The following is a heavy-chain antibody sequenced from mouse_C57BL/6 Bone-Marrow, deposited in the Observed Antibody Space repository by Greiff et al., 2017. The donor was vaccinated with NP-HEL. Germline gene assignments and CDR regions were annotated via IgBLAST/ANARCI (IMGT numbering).Heavy chain of an antibody. Sequence: VQLKESGPELVKPGASVKMSCKASGYTFTDYNMHWVKQSHGKSLEWIGYINPNNGGTSYNQKFKGKATLTVNKSSSTAYMELRSLTSEDSAVYYCARGTTVVGDYWGQGTTLTVSS. CDR1: GYTFTDYN. J-gene: IGHJ2*01. CDR2: INPNNGGT. D-gene: IGHD1-1*01. V-gene: IGHV1-22*01. CDR3: ARGTTVVGDY.